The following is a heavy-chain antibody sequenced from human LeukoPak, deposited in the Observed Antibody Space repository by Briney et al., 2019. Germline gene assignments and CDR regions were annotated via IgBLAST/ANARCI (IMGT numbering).Heavy chain of an antibody. D-gene: IGHD5-18*01. CDR1: GFTVSSNY. CDR3: AKMRDVDTAMELQH. CDR2: IYSGGST. J-gene: IGHJ1*01. Sequence: GGSLRLSCAASGFTVSSNYMSWVRQAPGKGLEWVSVIYSGGSTYYADSVKGRFTISRDNSKNTLYLQMNSLRAEDTAVYYCAKMRDVDTAMELQHWGQGTLVTVSS. V-gene: IGHV3-53*01.